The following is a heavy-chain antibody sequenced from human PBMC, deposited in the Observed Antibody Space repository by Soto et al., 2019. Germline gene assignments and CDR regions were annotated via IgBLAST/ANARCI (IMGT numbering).Heavy chain of an antibody. V-gene: IGHV1-8*01. CDR3: ARMETFGSLNWFDP. Sequence: ASVKVSCKASGYSFTNNDVSWVRQATVQGLEGMGWMNPGSGDTGYAQKFQGRVTMTRDISIATAYMELSSLRSDDTAIYYCARMETFGSLNWFDPWGQGTLVTVSS. J-gene: IGHJ5*02. CDR2: MNPGSGDT. CDR1: GYSFTNND. D-gene: IGHD3-16*01.